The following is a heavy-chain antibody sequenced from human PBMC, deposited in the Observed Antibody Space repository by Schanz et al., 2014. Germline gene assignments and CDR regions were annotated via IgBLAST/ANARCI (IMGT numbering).Heavy chain of an antibody. V-gene: IGHV3-21*01. CDR3: ARDSRPNDDFLTAYYSIDY. CDR1: GFAFSSYS. CDR2: ISSSGSYI. J-gene: IGHJ4*02. Sequence: QLVGSGGGLIQPGGSLRLSCTASGFAFSSYSMNWVRQAPGKGLEWVSSISSSGSYIHYADSVKGRFTISRDNAKNTLYLQMNSLRAEDTAVYYCARDSRPNDDFLTAYYSIDYWGQGTLVTVSS. D-gene: IGHD3-9*01.